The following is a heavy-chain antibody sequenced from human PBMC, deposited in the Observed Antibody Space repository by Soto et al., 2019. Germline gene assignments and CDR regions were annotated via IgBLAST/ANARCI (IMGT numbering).Heavy chain of an antibody. CDR3: ARGRDGFDY. V-gene: IGHV4-30-2*01. J-gene: IGHJ4*02. CDR2: IYHSGST. Sequence: PSETLSLTCAVSGGSISRGGYSWSWIRQPPGKGLEWIGYIYHSGSTYYNPSLKSRVTISVDRSKNQFSLKLSSVTAADTAVYYCARGRDGFDYWGQGTLVTVSS. CDR1: GGSISRGGYS.